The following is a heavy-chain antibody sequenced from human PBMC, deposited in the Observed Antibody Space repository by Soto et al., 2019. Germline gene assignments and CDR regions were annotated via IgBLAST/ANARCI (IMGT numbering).Heavy chain of an antibody. CDR3: ARGMTPPGAPAWYYFDS. CDR1: GASITCSSY. D-gene: IGHD2-8*02. Sequence: SETLSLTCTVSGASITCSSYWSWIRQPAGKGLEWIGRFSLSGTTNYNPSLRSRVTMSADVSKNQFSLRLTSVTAADTALYYCARGMTPPGAPAWYYFDSWGQGTLVTVSS. V-gene: IGHV4-4*07. J-gene: IGHJ4*02. CDR2: FSLSGTT.